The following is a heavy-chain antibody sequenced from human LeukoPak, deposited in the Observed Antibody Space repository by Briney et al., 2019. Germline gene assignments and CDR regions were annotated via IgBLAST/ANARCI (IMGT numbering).Heavy chain of an antibody. V-gene: IGHV4-34*01. Sequence: SETLSLTCAVYGGSFSGYYWSWIRQPPGKGLEWIGEINHSGSTNYNPSLKSRVTTSVDTSKNQFSLKLSSVTAADTAVYYCASLRRRGYQLLSPPLDYWGQGTLVTVSS. D-gene: IGHD2-2*01. J-gene: IGHJ4*02. CDR3: ASLRRRGYQLLSPPLDY. CDR2: INHSGST. CDR1: GGSFSGYY.